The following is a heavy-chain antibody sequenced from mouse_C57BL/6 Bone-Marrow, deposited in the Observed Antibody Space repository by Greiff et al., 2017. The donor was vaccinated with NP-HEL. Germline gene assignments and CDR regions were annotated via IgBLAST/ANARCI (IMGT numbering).Heavy chain of an antibody. CDR2: ISYSGST. J-gene: IGHJ1*03. V-gene: IGHV3-8*01. CDR3: ARHYSNWWYFDV. Sequence: DVHLVESGPGLAKPSQPLSLTCSVTGYSITSDYWNWIRKFPGTKLAYMGYISYSGSTYYNPSLKSRISITRDTSKNQYYLQLNSVTTEDTATYYCARHYSNWWYFDVWGTGTTVTVSS. D-gene: IGHD2-5*01. CDR1: GYSITSDY.